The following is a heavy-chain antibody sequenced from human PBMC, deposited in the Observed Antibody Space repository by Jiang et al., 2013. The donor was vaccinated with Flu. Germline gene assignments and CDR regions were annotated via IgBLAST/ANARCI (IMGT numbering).Heavy chain of an antibody. CDR3: ARDVGRGHYGSMSYY. CDR2: INPSGGVS. CDR1: GYIFTTYY. V-gene: IGHV1-46*01. D-gene: IGHD3-10*01. Sequence: GAEVKKPGASVMVSCKPSGYIFTTYYIHWVRQAPGQGLEWMGLINPSGGVSQNAQTFQGRLSMTRDEATRTLHLELSSLSVDDTAVYYCARDVGRGHYGSMSYY. J-gene: IGHJ6*01.